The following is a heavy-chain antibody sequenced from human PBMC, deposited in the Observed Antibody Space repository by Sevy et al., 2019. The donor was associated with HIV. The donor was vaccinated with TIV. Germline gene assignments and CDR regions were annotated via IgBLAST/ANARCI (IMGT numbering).Heavy chain of an antibody. V-gene: IGHV4-4*07. CDR2: IYATGIT. J-gene: IGHJ5*02. D-gene: IGHD5-12*01. CDR1: GGSISSHF. Sequence: SENLSLTCTVSGGSISSHFWSWIRQPAGKGLEWIGRIYATGITNYNPSLKNRVTMTVDKSKNQFSLNLTSVTAADTAVYYCARGYSSTSFDPWGQGTLVTVSS. CDR3: ARGYSSTSFDP.